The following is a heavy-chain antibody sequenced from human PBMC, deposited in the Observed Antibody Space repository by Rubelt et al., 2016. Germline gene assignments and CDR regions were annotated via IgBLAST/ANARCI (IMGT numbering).Heavy chain of an antibody. CDR3: ARVSGTRIKGGYFDR. CDR1: GGSFSGYY. J-gene: IGHJ2*01. Sequence: QVQLQQWGAGLLKPSETLSLTCAVYGGSFSGYYWSWIRQPPGKGLEWIGEINHSGSTNYNPSIKSRVTISVDTSKNQFSVKLSSVTAACTAVDDCARVSGTRIKGGYFDRWGRGTLVTVSS. V-gene: IGHV4-34*01. CDR2: INHSGST. D-gene: IGHD3-10*01.